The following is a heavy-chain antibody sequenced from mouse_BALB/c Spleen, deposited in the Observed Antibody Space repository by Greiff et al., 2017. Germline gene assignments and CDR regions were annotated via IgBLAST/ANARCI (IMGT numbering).Heavy chain of an antibody. V-gene: IGHV2-2*02. D-gene: IGHD1-1*01. J-gene: IGHJ1*01. CDR3: ARPITTVAGYFDV. CDR2: IWSGGST. Sequence: VQLKESGPGLVAPSQSLSITCTVSGFSLTGYGVHWVRQSPGKGLEWLGVIWSGGSTDYNAAFISRLSISKDNSKSQVFFKMNSLQANDTAIYYCARPITTVAGYFDVWGAGTTVTVSS. CDR1: GFSLTGYG.